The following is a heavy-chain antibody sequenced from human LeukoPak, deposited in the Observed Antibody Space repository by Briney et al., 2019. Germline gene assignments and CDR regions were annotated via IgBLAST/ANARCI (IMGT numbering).Heavy chain of an antibody. CDR1: GFTFSSYA. V-gene: IGHV3-23*01. CDR3: AKDRWDSVIVPALGDLGY. Sequence: GGSLRLSCAASGFTFSSYAMTWVRQAPGKGLEWVSGISGSGGTTYYADSVKGRFTISRDNSNNTLYLQMNCLRAEDTAVYYCAKDRWDSVIVPALGDLGYWGQGTLVTVSS. CDR2: ISGSGGTT. J-gene: IGHJ4*02. D-gene: IGHD2-2*01.